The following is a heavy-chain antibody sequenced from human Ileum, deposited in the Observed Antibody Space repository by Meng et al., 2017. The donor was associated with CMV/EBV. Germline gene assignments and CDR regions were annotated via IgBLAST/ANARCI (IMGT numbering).Heavy chain of an antibody. J-gene: IGHJ5*02. V-gene: IGHV1-8*01. CDR2: MNPNSGNT. Sequence: ASVKVSCKASGYTFTSYDINWVRQATGQGLEWMGWMNPNSGNTGYAQKFQGRVTMTRDTSTSTAYMELSNLRFEDTAAYYCARVRSKDIEVEPASKVMYSWLDPWGQGTLVTVS. CDR1: GYTFTSYD. D-gene: IGHD2-2*01. CDR3: ARVRSKDIEVEPASKVMYSWLDP.